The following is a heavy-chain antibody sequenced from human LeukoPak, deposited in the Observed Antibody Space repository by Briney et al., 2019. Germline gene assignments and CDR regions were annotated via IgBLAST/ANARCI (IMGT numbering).Heavy chain of an antibody. Sequence: ASVKVSCKASGYTFTSYYMHWVRQAPGQGLEWMGWINPNSGGTNYAQKFQGRVTMTRDTSISTAYMKLSRLRSDDTAVYYCARMVPVRDGYNIIDYWGQGTLVTVSS. CDR1: GYTFTSYY. J-gene: IGHJ4*02. CDR2: INPNSGGT. D-gene: IGHD5-24*01. CDR3: ARMVPVRDGYNIIDY. V-gene: IGHV1-2*02.